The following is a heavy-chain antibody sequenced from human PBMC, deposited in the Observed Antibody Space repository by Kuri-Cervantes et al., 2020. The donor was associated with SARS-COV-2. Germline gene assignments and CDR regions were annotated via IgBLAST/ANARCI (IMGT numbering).Heavy chain of an antibody. Sequence: GESLKISCRASGFTFSSYSMNWVRQAPGKGLEWVSSISSSSSYIYYADSVKGRFTISRDNAKNSLYLQMNSLRAEDTAVYYCARDLKESKGMDFNYWGQGTLVTVSS. V-gene: IGHV3-21*01. J-gene: IGHJ4*02. CDR3: ARDLKESKGMDFNY. CDR2: ISSSSSYI. D-gene: IGHD5-24*01. CDR1: GFTFSSYS.